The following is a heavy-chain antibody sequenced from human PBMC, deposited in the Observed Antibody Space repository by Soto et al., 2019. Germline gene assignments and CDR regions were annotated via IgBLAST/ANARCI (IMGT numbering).Heavy chain of an antibody. CDR1: GGSISSSNW. J-gene: IGHJ3*02. CDR2: IYHSEST. D-gene: IGHD2-21*01. Sequence: PSETLSLTCAVSGGSISSSNWWSWVRQPPGKGLEWIGEIYHSESTNYNPSLKSRVTISVDKSKNQFSLKRSSVTAADTAVYYCAKAIPPVWDALDIWGQGTMVTV. CDR3: AKAIPPVWDALDI. V-gene: IGHV4-4*02.